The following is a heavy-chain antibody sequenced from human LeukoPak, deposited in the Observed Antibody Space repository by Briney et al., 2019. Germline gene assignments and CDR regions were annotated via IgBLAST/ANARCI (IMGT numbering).Heavy chain of an antibody. CDR3: ARVDTLGSS. CDR2: ISSSGSTI. Sequence: GGSLRLSCAASGFTFSSYEMNWVRQAPGKGLEWVSYISSSGSTIYYADSVKGRFTISRDNAKNSLYLQMNSLRAEDTAVYYCARVDTLGSSWGQGTPVTVSS. CDR1: GFTFSSYE. D-gene: IGHD6-13*01. J-gene: IGHJ4*02. V-gene: IGHV3-48*03.